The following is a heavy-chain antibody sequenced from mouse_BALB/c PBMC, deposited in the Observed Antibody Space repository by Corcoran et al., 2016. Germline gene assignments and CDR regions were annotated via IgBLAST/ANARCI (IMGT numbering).Heavy chain of an antibody. J-gene: IGHJ2*01. CDR1: GFTFSSYG. V-gene: IGHV5-6-3*01. CDR3: AGSDYYGSSYYFDY. Sequence: EVQLVESGGGLVQPGGSLKLSCAASGFTFSSYGMSWVRQTPDKRLELVATINSNGGSTYYPDSVKGRFTISRDNAKNTLYLQMSSLKSEDTAMYYCAGSDYYGSSYYFDYWGQGTTLTVSS. D-gene: IGHD1-1*01. CDR2: INSNGGST.